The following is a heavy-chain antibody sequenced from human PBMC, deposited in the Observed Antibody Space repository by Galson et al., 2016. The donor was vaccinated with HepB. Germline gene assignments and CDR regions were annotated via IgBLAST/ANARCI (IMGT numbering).Heavy chain of an antibody. CDR3: ARVRRSGTTAGPFYYFYSGMDV. J-gene: IGHJ6*02. Sequence: TLSLTCTVSGGSISSGGYYWSWIRQHPEKGLEWIGYIYYSGGTYSNPSLKSRVTISVDRSKNQFSMKLSSVTAADTAVYYCARVRRSGTTAGPFYYFYSGMDVWGQGTTVTVSS. D-gene: IGHD1-7*01. V-gene: IGHV4-31*03. CDR1: GGSISSGGYY. CDR2: IYYSGGT.